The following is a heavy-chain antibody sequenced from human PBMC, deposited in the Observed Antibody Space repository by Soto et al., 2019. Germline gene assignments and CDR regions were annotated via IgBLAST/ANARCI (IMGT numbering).Heavy chain of an antibody. CDR3: VRDPTRFRGGMDV. D-gene: IGHD3-3*01. V-gene: IGHV4-61*01. CDR1: GASVSSGSDY. Sequence: SETLSLTCTVSGASVSSGSDYWNWFRQPTGERPEWIGYISHSGVTNSNPSLKSRLTISLDTAKDQVFLRLTSVTATDAAVYSCVRDPTRFRGGMDVWGQGTTVTVSS. CDR2: ISHSGVT. J-gene: IGHJ6*02.